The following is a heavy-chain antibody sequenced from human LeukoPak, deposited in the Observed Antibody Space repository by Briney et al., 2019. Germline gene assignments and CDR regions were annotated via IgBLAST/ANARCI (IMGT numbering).Heavy chain of an antibody. CDR3: ARDFKYNILTGFRSSFGFDP. CDR2: SSAYKHNT. J-gene: IGHJ5*02. CDR1: GYTFTNYG. V-gene: IGHV1-18*01. Sequence: ASVKVSCKASGYTFTNYGVSWVRQAPGQGLEWMGWSSAYKHNTKYAQKFQGRVTMTTDTSTSTAYMELRSLRSDDTAVYHCARDFKYNILTGFRSSFGFDPWGQGTLVTVSS. D-gene: IGHD3-9*01.